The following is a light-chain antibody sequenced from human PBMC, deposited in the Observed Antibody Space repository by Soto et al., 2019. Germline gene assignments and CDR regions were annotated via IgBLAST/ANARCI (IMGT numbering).Light chain of an antibody. CDR2: DVN. Sequence: QSALTQPASVSGSPGQSITISCTGTSSDIGAYNFVSWYQQHPGKAPKLMLYDVNIRPSGVSNRFSGSKSGNTASLTISGLQAEDKVDYYCTSWTTSTTMIFGGGTQLTVL. CDR3: TSWTTSTTMI. V-gene: IGLV2-14*03. J-gene: IGLJ2*01. CDR1: SSDIGAYNF.